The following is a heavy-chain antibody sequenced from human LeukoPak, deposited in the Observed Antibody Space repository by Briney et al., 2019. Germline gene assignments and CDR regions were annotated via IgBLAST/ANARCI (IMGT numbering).Heavy chain of an antibody. D-gene: IGHD4-17*01. CDR1: GGTFSSYA. Sequence: SVKVSCKASGGTFSSYAISWVRQAPGQGLEWMGRVIPILGIANYAQKFQGRVTMTRDTSTSTVYMELSSLRSEDTAVYYCARSFPSGDDAFDIWGQGTMVTVSS. V-gene: IGHV1-69*04. CDR2: VIPILGIA. J-gene: IGHJ3*02. CDR3: ARSFPSGDDAFDI.